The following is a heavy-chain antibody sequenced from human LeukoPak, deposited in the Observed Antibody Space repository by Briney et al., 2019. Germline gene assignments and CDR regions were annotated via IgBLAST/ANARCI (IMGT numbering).Heavy chain of an antibody. CDR3: PRHRGFTAAAGTGLDY. CDR1: GYSFTSYW. CDR2: IYPDDSDT. Sequence: GESLKISCKGSGYSFTSYWIGWVRQMPGKGLEWMGIIYPDDSDTRYSPSFQGQVTISVDKSISTAYLQWSSLKASDTAIYYCPRHRGFTAAAGTGLDYWGQGTLVTVSS. V-gene: IGHV5-51*01. J-gene: IGHJ4*02. D-gene: IGHD6-13*01.